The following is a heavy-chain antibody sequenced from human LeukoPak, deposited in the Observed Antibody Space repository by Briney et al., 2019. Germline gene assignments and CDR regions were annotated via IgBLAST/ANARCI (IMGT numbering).Heavy chain of an antibody. CDR3: AKEEARWEWFDP. V-gene: IGHV3-NL1*01. Sequence: QTGGSLRLSCAASGFTFSSYGMHWVRQAPGKGLEWVSVIDSGGRTYYADSVKARFTISRDNSKNTLDLQMNSLRVEDTAVYYCAKEEARWEWFDPWGQGTLVTVSS. CDR2: IDSGGRT. CDR1: GFTFSSYG. J-gene: IGHJ5*02. D-gene: IGHD1-26*01.